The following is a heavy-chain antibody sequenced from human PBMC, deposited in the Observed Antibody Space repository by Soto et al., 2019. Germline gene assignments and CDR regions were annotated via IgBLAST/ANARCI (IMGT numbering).Heavy chain of an antibody. Sequence: SETLSLTCAVYGGSFSGYYWSWIRQPPGKGLKWIGEINHSGSTNYNPSLKSRVTISVDTSKNQFSLKLSSVTAADTAVYYCARGRGYCSGGSCYPIYYYYYYMDVWGKGTTVTVSS. V-gene: IGHV4-34*01. CDR1: GGSFSGYY. D-gene: IGHD2-15*01. J-gene: IGHJ6*03. CDR2: INHSGST. CDR3: ARGRGYCSGGSCYPIYYYYYYMDV.